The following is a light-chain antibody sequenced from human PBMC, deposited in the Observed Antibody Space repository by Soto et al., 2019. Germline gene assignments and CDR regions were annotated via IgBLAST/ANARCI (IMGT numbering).Light chain of an antibody. Sequence: EIVLTQSPGTLSLSPGERATLSCRASQSVTTNYLAWYQQKPGQAPRLLIYGASSRATGIPDRFSGSGSGTDFTLIISRLEPEDFAVYYCQHYGASAMYTFGQGTKLETK. CDR1: QSVTTNY. CDR3: QHYGASAMYT. J-gene: IGKJ2*01. CDR2: GAS. V-gene: IGKV3-20*01.